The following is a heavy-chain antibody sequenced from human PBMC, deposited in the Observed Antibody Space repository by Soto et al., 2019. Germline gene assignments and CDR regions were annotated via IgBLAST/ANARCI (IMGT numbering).Heavy chain of an antibody. J-gene: IGHJ6*02. D-gene: IGHD3-3*01. CDR1: GGSLSGHY. CDR3: ARDRQDYDLWSGSENEEPYGMYV. CDR2: INHSGGT. V-gene: IGHV4-34*01. Sequence: PSETLSLTCAVFGGSLSGHYWTWIRQAPGKGLEWIGEINHSGGTNYNSSLKSRVTISLDTSKNQFSLILLSVTAADTAMYYCARDRQDYDLWSGSENEEPYGMYVWGRGTTVTVSS.